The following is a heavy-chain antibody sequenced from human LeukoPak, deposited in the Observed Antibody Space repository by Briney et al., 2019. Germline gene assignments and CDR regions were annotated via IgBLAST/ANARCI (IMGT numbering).Heavy chain of an antibody. Sequence: SVKVSCKASGVTFSSYAISWVRQAPGQGLEWMGRIIPIFGIANYAQKFQGRVTITADKSTSTAYMELSSLRSEDTAVYYCARGSVIVGATTFDYWGQGTLVTVSS. J-gene: IGHJ4*02. CDR3: ARGSVIVGATTFDY. CDR2: IIPIFGIA. D-gene: IGHD1-26*01. V-gene: IGHV1-69*04. CDR1: GVTFSSYA.